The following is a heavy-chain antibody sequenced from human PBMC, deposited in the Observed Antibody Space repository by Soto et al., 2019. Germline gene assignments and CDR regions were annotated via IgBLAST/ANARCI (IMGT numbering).Heavy chain of an antibody. CDR3: ATPVAVPTGFEY. CDR2: IIPIFGTA. CDR1: GGTFSSYG. Sequence: SVKVSCKASGGTFSSYGISWVRQAPGQGLEWMGGIIPIFGTANYAQKFQGRVTITADESTSTAYMELSSLRSEDTAVYYCATPVAVPTGFEYWGQGTLVTVSS. J-gene: IGHJ4*02. V-gene: IGHV1-69*13. D-gene: IGHD6-19*01.